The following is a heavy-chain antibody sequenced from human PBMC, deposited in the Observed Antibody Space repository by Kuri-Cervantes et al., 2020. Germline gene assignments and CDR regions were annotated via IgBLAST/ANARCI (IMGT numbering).Heavy chain of an antibody. CDR3: ARGIYCSSTSCYREEYYYYYMDV. V-gene: IGHV3-23*01. D-gene: IGHD2-2*02. CDR2: ISGSGGST. CDR1: GFTFSSYA. Sequence: ETLSLTCAASGFTFSSYAMSWVRQAPGKGLEWVSAISGSGGSTYYADSVKGRFTISRDNSKNTLYLQMNSLRAEDTAVYYCARGIYCSSTSCYREEYYYYYMDVWGKGTTVTDSS. J-gene: IGHJ6*03.